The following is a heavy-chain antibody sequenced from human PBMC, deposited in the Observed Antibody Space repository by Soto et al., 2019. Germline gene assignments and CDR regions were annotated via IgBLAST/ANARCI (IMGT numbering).Heavy chain of an antibody. J-gene: IGHJ4*02. Sequence: QVQLQESGPVLVKPSQTLSLTCTVSGGSISSGGYYWSWIRQHPGKGLEWLGEIYSSGSTYYNPSLKSQVTISVDTSKNQFSLKLSSVTAADTAVYYCARAGGIVGATAADYWGQGTLVTVSS. CDR3: ARAGGIVGATAADY. V-gene: IGHV4-31*01. CDR2: IYSSGST. D-gene: IGHD1-26*01. CDR1: GGSISSGGYY.